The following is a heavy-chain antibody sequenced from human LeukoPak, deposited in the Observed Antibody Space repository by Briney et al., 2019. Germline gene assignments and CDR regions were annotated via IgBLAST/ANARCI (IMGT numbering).Heavy chain of an antibody. J-gene: IGHJ5*02. V-gene: IGHV4-39*01. Sequence: SETLSLTCTVSGGSISSSSYYWGWIRQPPGKGLEWIGSIYYSGSTYYNPSLKSLVTISVDTSKNQFSLKLSSVTAADTAVYYCARRYSSSWYGVRWFDPWGQGTLVTVSS. CDR1: GGSISSSSYY. CDR3: ARRYSSSWYGVRWFDP. CDR2: IYYSGST. D-gene: IGHD6-13*01.